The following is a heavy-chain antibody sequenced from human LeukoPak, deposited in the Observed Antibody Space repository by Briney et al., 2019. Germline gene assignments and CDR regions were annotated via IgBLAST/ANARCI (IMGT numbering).Heavy chain of an antibody. CDR1: GDSISSHN. Sequence: TSETLSLTCAVSGDSISSHNWSWIRQPPGKGLEWIGYIHYSGSTNYNPSLKSRVTISVDTSKKQVPLRLSSVTAADTAIYYCARVRSYFDPWGQGTLVTVSS. J-gene: IGHJ4*02. CDR3: ARVRSYFDP. CDR2: IHYSGST. V-gene: IGHV4-59*11.